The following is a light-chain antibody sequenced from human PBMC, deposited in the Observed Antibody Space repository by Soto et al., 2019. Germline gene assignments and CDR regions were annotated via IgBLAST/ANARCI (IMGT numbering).Light chain of an antibody. Sequence: DIVMTQSPDSLVVPLGERATINCKSSQSILYSSNNENYLAWYQRKPGQPPKLLIYWASTRESGVPDRFSGSGSGTDFTLTISSLQAEDVALYYCQQYYSTPRTFGQGTKVEIK. J-gene: IGKJ1*01. V-gene: IGKV4-1*01. CDR3: QQYYSTPRT. CDR1: QSILYSSNNENY. CDR2: WAS.